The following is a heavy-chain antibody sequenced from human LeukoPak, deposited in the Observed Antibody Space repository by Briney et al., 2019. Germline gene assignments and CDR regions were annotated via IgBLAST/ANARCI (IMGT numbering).Heavy chain of an antibody. Sequence: PGGSLRLSCAASGFSFDDYDMSWVRQAPGEGLQWVSTISGSGENTRYADSVKGRFTISRDTSNNTLYLQMSSLSAEDTAVYFCASARSGEASWYDLVGGQGTLVTVSS. CDR2: ISGSGENT. CDR3: ASARSGEASWYDLV. V-gene: IGHV3-23*01. CDR1: GFSFDDYD. D-gene: IGHD5-12*01. J-gene: IGHJ4*02.